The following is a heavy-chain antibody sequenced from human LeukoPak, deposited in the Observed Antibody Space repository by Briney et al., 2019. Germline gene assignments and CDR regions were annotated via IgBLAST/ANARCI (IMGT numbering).Heavy chain of an antibody. Sequence: PGGSLRLSCAASTFTFANSAMYWFRQAPGKGLEWVSTIDGGGGNTYYTDSVTGRFTISRDNSKSTLYLQMNSLRAEDTAVYYCAKKTDSAARYFAYWGQGTRVTVSS. CDR1: TFTFANSA. D-gene: IGHD2-15*01. CDR2: IDGGGGNT. CDR3: AKKTDSAARYFAY. V-gene: IGHV3-23*01. J-gene: IGHJ4*02.